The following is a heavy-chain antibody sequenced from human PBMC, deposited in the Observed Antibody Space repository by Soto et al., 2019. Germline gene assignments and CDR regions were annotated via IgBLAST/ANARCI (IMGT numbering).Heavy chain of an antibody. J-gene: IGHJ4*02. CDR1: GYTFTSYY. CDR2: INPSGGST. D-gene: IGHD2-15*01. CDR3: ARDCTGGSCFCIY. Sequence: ASVKVSCKASGYTFTSYYMHWVRQAPGQGLEWMGIINPSGGSTSYAQKFQGRVTMTRDTSTSTVYMELRSLTSDDTAVYYCARDCTGGSCFCIYWGQGTLVTSPQ. V-gene: IGHV1-46*01.